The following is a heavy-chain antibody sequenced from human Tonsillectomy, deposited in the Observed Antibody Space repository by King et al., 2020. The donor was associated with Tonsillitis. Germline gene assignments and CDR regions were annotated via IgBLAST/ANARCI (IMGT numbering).Heavy chain of an antibody. J-gene: IGHJ4*02. D-gene: IGHD3-10*01. CDR3: AKSGSYGSGSPPCEY. CDR2: ISSGGDST. Sequence: VQLVESGAGSVQPGGSLRLSCAASGFTFSSYAMSWVRQAPGRGLEWVSTISSGGDSTYYADSVKGRFTISRDNSKNTLYLQMNSLRAEDTALYYCAKSGSYGSGSPPCEYCGQGTLVTVSS. CDR1: GFTFSSYA. V-gene: IGHV3-23*04.